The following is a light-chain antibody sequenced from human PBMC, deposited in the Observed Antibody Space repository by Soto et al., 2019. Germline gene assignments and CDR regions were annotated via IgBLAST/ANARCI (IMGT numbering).Light chain of an antibody. CDR3: QQSRCSRT. CDR1: QSIGTY. V-gene: IGKV3-11*01. J-gene: IGKJ1*01. Sequence: EIVLTQGPATLSLSPGERATLSCRASQSIGTYLSWYQQKPGQAPRLLFYGATSRATVIPGRFSSSGSGTDFTLTIRRLEHEDFGVYYCQQSRCSRTFGQGTKVDIK. CDR2: GAT.